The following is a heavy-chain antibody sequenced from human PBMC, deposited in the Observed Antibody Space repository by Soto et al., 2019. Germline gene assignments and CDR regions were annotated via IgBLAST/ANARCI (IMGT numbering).Heavy chain of an antibody. D-gene: IGHD3-10*01. J-gene: IGHJ4*02. Sequence: SGPTLVNPTETLTLTCTVSGFSLSNVRMAVTWIRQPPGKALEWLAHIFSTDEKSYSTSLKSRLTISKDTSKSQVVLTMTNVDPVDTATYYCARIITYGSGPFDYWGQGILVTVSS. CDR3: ARIITYGSGPFDY. V-gene: IGHV2-26*02. CDR2: IFSTDEK. CDR1: GFSLSNVRMA.